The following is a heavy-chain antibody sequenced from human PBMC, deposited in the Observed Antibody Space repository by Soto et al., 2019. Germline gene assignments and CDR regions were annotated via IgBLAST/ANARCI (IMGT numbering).Heavy chain of an antibody. CDR1: VFPFGGYC. CDR3: ARLYGDAYTFDY. V-gene: IGHV3-7*01. CDR2: INQDGSQR. J-gene: IGHJ4*01. D-gene: IGHD3-16*02. Sequence: PGGPLRPSCAAPVFPFGGYCMTWVRQAPGKGLKWVANINQDGSQRPYVDSVKGRFTVSRDNAENSLYLQMNSLRVEDTAVYYCARLYGDAYTFDYWGHGALVTVSS.